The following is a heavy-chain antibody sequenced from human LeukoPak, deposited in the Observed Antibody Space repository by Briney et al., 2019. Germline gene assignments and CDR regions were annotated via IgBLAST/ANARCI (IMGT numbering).Heavy chain of an antibody. D-gene: IGHD5-24*01. Sequence: SGPTLVNPTQTLTLTCTFSGFSLSTSGMRVSWIRQPPGKALEWLARIDWDDDKFYSTSLKTRLTISKDTSKNHVVLTMTNMDPVDTAAYYCARSEDVLYFQHWGQGTLVTVSS. CDR3: ARSEDVLYFQH. V-gene: IGHV2-70*04. CDR2: IDWDDDK. J-gene: IGHJ1*01. CDR1: GFSLSTSGMR.